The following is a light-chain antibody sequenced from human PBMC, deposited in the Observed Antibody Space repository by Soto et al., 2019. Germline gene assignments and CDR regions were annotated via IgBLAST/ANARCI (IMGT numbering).Light chain of an antibody. CDR2: AAS. CDR3: QQFKSYPIT. Sequence: DIQLTQSPSFLSASVGDRVTITCRASQGISSYLAWNQQKPGKAPKLLIYAASSLQSGVPSRFSGSESGTEVTLTISSLQPEDFATYYCQQFKSYPITFGQGTRLEIK. CDR1: QGISSY. V-gene: IGKV1-9*01. J-gene: IGKJ5*01.